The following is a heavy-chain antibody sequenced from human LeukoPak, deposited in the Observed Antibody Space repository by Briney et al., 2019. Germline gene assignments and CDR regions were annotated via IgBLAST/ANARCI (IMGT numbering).Heavy chain of an antibody. Sequence: SETLSLTCAVYGGSFSGYYWSWIRQPPGKGLEWIGEINHSGSTNYNSSLKSRVTISVDTSKNQFSLKLSSVTAADTAVYYCARRIYYGSGSYYNWFDPWGQGTLVTVSS. D-gene: IGHD3-10*01. CDR2: INHSGST. V-gene: IGHV4-34*01. CDR3: ARRIYYGSGSYYNWFDP. CDR1: GGSFSGYY. J-gene: IGHJ5*02.